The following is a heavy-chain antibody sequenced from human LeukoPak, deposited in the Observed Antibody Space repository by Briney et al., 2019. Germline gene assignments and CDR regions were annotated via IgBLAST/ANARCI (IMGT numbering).Heavy chain of an antibody. V-gene: IGHV5-51*01. J-gene: IGHJ3*02. CDR1: GYRFINYW. D-gene: IGHD2-2*01. CDR3: ARLSTSCCDAFDI. CDR2: IYPGDSDT. Sequence: GESLKISCKGSGYRFINYWIGWVRQMPGKGLEWMGIIYPGDSDTRYSPSFQGQVTISDDKSISTAYLQWSSLKASDTAMYYCARLSTSCCDAFDIWGRGTMVTVSS.